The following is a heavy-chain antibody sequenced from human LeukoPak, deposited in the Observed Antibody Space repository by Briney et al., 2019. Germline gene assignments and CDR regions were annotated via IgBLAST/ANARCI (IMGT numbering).Heavy chain of an antibody. J-gene: IGHJ3*02. CDR2: IIPIFGTA. D-gene: IGHD5-24*01. CDR1: GGTFSSYA. Sequence: SVKVSCKASGGTFSSYAISWVRQAPGQGLEWMGGIIPIFGTANYAQKFQGRVTITADESTSTAYMELSSLRSEDTAVYYCARSRDGYKFDAFDIWGQGTMVTVSS. V-gene: IGHV1-69*13. CDR3: ARSRDGYKFDAFDI.